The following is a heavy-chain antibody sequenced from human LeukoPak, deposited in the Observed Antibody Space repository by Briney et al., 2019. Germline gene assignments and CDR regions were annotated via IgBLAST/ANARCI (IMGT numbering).Heavy chain of an antibody. CDR1: GYTFTGYY. J-gene: IGHJ4*02. Sequence: ASVKVSCKASGYTFTGYYMHWERQAPGQGLEWIGRINPNSGNTGYAQKFQGRVTMTRDTSISTAYMELSRLRSDDTAVYYCARALSPGYCSSTSCRDFDYWGQGTLVTVSS. CDR3: ARALSPGYCSSTSCRDFDY. V-gene: IGHV1-2*06. CDR2: INPNSGNT. D-gene: IGHD2-2*03.